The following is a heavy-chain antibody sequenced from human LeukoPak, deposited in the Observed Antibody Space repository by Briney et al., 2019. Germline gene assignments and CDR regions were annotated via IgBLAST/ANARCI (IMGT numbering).Heavy chain of an antibody. CDR1: GFTFSNHA. D-gene: IGHD2-8*02. V-gene: IGHV3-23*01. Sequence: GGSLRLSCVASGFTFSNHAMTWVRQAPGKGLEWVSAISADAVDTFYAPSVKGRFTISRDNSKNTLYLQINSLRAEDTAIYYCAKDVWWSVSWGQGTLVTVSS. CDR3: AKDVWWSVS. CDR2: ISADAVDT. J-gene: IGHJ5*02.